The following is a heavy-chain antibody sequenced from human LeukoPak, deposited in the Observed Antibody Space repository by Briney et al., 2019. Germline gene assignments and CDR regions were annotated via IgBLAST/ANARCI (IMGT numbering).Heavy chain of an antibody. Sequence: GGSLRLSCAVSGFTFRSYGMHWVRQAPGRGLEWVAVISYGDGSKYYADSVKGRFTISRDDYQNTLYLQIKRRRPENKAVYYCAKVVRWLDPDFDYWGQGTLITVSS. CDR3: AKVVRWLDPDFDY. V-gene: IGHV3-30*18. CDR1: GFTFRSYG. D-gene: IGHD6-19*01. CDR2: ISYGDGSK. J-gene: IGHJ4*02.